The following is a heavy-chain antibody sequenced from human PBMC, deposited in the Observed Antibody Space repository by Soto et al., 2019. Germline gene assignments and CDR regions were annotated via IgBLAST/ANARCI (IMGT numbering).Heavy chain of an antibody. CDR2: IIPIFGTA. J-gene: IGHJ6*02. V-gene: IGHV1-69*13. CDR1: GGTFSSYA. CDR3: ASKXDGSGSYYNYYYYGMDV. Sequence: SVKVSCKASGGTFSSYAISWVRQAPGQGLEWMGGIIPIFGTANYAQKFQGRVTITADESTSTAYMELSSLRSEDTAVYYCASKXDGSGSYYNYYYYGMDVWGQGTTVTVSS. D-gene: IGHD3-10*01.